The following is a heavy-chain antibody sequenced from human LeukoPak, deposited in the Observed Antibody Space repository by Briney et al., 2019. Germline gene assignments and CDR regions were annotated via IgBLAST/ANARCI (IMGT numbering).Heavy chain of an antibody. J-gene: IGHJ6*02. D-gene: IGHD3-16*02. V-gene: IGHV3-30*18. CDR1: GFTFSSYG. CDR3: AKAFITPYYYYGMDV. Sequence: GGSLRLSCAASGFTFSSYGMHWVRQAPGKGLEWVAVISYDGSNKDYADSVKGRFTISRDNSKNTLYLQMNSPRAEDTAVYYCAKAFITPYYYYGMDVWGQGTTVTVSS. CDR2: ISYDGSNK.